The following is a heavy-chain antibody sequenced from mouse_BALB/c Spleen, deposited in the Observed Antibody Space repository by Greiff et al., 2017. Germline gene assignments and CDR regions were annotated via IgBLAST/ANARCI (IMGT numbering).Heavy chain of an antibody. J-gene: IGHJ4*01. V-gene: IGHV1-80*01. CDR2: IYPGDGDT. D-gene: IGHD3-1*01. Sequence: QVQLQQSGAELVRPGSSVKISCKASGYAFSSYWMNWVKQRPGQGLEWIGQIYPGDGDTNYNGKFKGKATLTADKSSSTAYMQLSSLTSEDSAVYFCARGGSSGVYAMDYWGQGTSVTVSS. CDR1: GYAFSSYW. CDR3: ARGGSSGVYAMDY.